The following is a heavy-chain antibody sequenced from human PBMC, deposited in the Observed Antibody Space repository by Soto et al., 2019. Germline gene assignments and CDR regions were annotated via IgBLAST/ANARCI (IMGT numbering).Heavy chain of an antibody. D-gene: IGHD3-10*01. V-gene: IGHV5-10-1*01. Sequence: GESLKISCKGSGYSFTRYWISWVRQMPGKGLEWMGRIDPSDSYTNYSPSFQGHVTISADKSISTAYMQWSSLKASDTAMYYCARDSIGPGELLYRYYGMDVWGQGTTVTVSS. CDR1: GYSFTRYW. CDR2: IDPSDSYT. J-gene: IGHJ6*02. CDR3: ARDSIGPGELLYRYYGMDV.